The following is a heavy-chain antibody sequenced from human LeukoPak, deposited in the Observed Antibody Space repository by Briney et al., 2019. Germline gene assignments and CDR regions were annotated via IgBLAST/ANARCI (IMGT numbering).Heavy chain of an antibody. CDR3: ARDKIVGATHLDH. Sequence: GGSLRLSCAASGFTFSSYWMSWVRQAPGKGLEWVANIKQDGSEKYYVDSVKGRFTISIDNAKNSLYLQMNSLRAEDTAVYYCARDKIVGATHLDHWGQGTLVTVSS. D-gene: IGHD1-26*01. J-gene: IGHJ5*02. V-gene: IGHV3-7*01. CDR1: GFTFSSYW. CDR2: IKQDGSEK.